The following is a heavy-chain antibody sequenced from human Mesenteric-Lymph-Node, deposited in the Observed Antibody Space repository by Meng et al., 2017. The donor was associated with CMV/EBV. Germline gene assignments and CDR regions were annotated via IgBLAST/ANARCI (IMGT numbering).Heavy chain of an antibody. Sequence: GESLKISCAASGFTFSSYSMNWVRQAPGKGLEWVSCISSSSSYIYYADSVKGRLTISRDNAKNSLYLQMNSLRAEDTALYYCARLPAAPRIIMVRGVITGPIDYWGQGTLVTVSS. CDR3: ARLPAAPRIIMVRGVITGPIDY. J-gene: IGHJ4*02. CDR1: GFTFSSYS. V-gene: IGHV3-21*01. CDR2: ISSSSSYI. D-gene: IGHD3-10*01.